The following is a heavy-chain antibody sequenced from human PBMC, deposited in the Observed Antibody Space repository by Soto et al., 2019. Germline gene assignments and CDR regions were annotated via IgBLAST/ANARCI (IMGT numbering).Heavy chain of an antibody. V-gene: IGHV4-4*09. CDR3: ARSQVSWSGHVPFYYYGMDV. Sequence: GSTNYNPSLKSRVTISVDTSKNQFSLKLSSVTAADTAVYHCARSQVSWSGHVPFYYYGMDVWGRGTTVTVSS. J-gene: IGHJ6*02. CDR2: GST. D-gene: IGHD3-3*01.